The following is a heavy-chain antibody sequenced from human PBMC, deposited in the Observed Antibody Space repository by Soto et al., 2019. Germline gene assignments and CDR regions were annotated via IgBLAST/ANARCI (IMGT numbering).Heavy chain of an antibody. D-gene: IGHD5-18*01. V-gene: IGHV4-34*01. CDR1: GGSFSGYY. J-gene: IGHJ6*02. Sequence: QVQLQQWGAGLLKPSETLSLTCAVYGGSFSGYYWSWIRQPPGKGLEWIGEINHSGSTNDNPSLKSRVTISVDTSKNQFPLKLSSVPAADTAVYYCARGWGRGYSYVKTAAYGMDVWGQGTTVTVSS. CDR3: ARGWGRGYSYVKTAAYGMDV. CDR2: INHSGST.